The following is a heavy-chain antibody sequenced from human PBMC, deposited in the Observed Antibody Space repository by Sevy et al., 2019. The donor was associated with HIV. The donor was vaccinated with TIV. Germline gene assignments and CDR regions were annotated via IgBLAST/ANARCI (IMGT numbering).Heavy chain of an antibody. Sequence: APVKVSCKASGYTFTSYGISWVRQAPGQGLEWMGWISAYNGNTNYAQKLQGRVTMTTETSTSTAYIELRSPRSDDTAGYYCARTSGDSSSSKSKPYYHYGMDVWGQGTTVTVSS. CDR2: ISAYNGNT. CDR1: GYTFTSYG. V-gene: IGHV1-18*01. J-gene: IGHJ6*02. D-gene: IGHD6-6*01. CDR3: ARTSGDSSSSKSKPYYHYGMDV.